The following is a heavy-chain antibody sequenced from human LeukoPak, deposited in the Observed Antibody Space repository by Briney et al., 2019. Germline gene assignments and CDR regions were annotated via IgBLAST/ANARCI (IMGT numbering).Heavy chain of an antibody. CDR3: ARDREDYCSSTSCYEYYYYYMDV. D-gene: IGHD2-2*01. CDR1: GYTFTSYG. J-gene: IGHJ6*03. V-gene: IGHV1-69*13. Sequence: ASVKVSCKASGYTFTSYGISWVRQAPGQGLEWMGGIIPIFGTANYAQKFQGRVTITADESTSTAYMELSSLRSEDTAVYYCARDREDYCSSTSCYEYYYYYMDVWGKGTTVTVSS. CDR2: IIPIFGTA.